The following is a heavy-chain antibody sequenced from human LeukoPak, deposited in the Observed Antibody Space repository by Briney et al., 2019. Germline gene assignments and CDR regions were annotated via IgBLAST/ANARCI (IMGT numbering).Heavy chain of an antibody. V-gene: IGHV3-30*19. J-gene: IGHJ4*02. D-gene: IGHD4/OR15-4a*01. Sequence: GGSLRLSCAASGFTFSHYAMHWVRQAPGKGLEWVAVISFDGSDKFYTDSVKGRFIISRGNSTNTLYLQMNSLKIEDTAVYYCARPRYGALTFDPDYFDHWGRGALVTVSS. CDR2: ISFDGSDK. CDR3: ARPRYGALTFDPDYFDH. CDR1: GFTFSHYA.